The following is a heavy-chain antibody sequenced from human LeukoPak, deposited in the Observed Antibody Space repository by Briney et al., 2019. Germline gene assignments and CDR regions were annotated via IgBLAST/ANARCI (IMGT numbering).Heavy chain of an antibody. J-gene: IGHJ2*01. Sequence: AALVKVSCKVSGYTLTELSMHWVRQAPGKGREWMGGFDPEDGETIYAQKFQGRVTITEDTSTDTAYMELSSLRSEDTAVYYCATKLPCGGDCYWGWGYFDLWGRGTLVTVSS. CDR2: FDPEDGET. D-gene: IGHD2-21*02. CDR3: ATKLPCGGDCYWGWGYFDL. CDR1: GYTLTELS. V-gene: IGHV1-24*01.